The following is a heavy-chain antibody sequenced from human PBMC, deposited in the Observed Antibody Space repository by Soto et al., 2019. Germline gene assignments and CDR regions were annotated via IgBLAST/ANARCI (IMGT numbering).Heavy chain of an antibody. CDR1: GGSISSGGYS. J-gene: IGHJ4*02. CDR3: ARVPDY. V-gene: IGHV4-30-2*01. Sequence: SEALSLTSAVSGGSISSGGYSWSWIRQPPGKGLEWIGYIYHSGSTYYNPSLKSRVTISVDRSKNQFSLKLSSVTAADTAVYYYARVPDYWGQGTLGTVSS. CDR2: IYHSGST.